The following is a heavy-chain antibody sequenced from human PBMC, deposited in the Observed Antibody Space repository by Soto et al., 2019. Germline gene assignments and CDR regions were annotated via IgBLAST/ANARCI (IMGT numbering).Heavy chain of an antibody. CDR2: IYYSGST. CDR3: ARDREVRGGYGMDV. J-gene: IGHJ6*02. D-gene: IGHD3-10*01. Sequence: SETLSLTCTVSGGSISSGDYYWSWIRQPPGKGLEWIGYIYYSGSTYYNPSLKSRVTISVDTSKNQFSLKLSSVTAADTAVYYCARDREVRGGYGMDVWGQGTTVTVSS. V-gene: IGHV4-30-4*01. CDR1: GGSISSGDYY.